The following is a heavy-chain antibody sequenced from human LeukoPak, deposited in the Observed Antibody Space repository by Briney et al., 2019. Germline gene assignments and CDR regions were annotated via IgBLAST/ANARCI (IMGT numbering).Heavy chain of an antibody. CDR2: NNPSGGST. Sequence: ASVKVSCKASGFTFTSYYMHWVRQAPGQGLEGMGINNPSGGSTSYAQKFQGRVTMTRDTSTSTVYMELSSLRSEDTAVYYCAREGGDYYGGYFDYWGQGTLVTVSS. V-gene: IGHV1-46*01. CDR1: GFTFTSYY. CDR3: AREGGDYYGGYFDY. J-gene: IGHJ4*02. D-gene: IGHD4-17*01.